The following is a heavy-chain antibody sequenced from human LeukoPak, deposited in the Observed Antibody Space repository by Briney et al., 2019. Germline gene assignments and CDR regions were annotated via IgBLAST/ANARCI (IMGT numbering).Heavy chain of an antibody. V-gene: IGHV3-33*08. J-gene: IGHJ4*02. CDR1: GFTFSSYA. CDR3: ARDGCGGDCYLADY. D-gene: IGHD2-21*02. CDR2: IWFDGSKK. Sequence: PGGSLRLSCAASGFTFSSYAMSWVRQGPGKGLEWVAVIWFDGSKKYYADSVKGRITISRDDSKNTLYLQMNSLRAEDTAVYYCARDGCGGDCYLADYWGQGTLVTVSS.